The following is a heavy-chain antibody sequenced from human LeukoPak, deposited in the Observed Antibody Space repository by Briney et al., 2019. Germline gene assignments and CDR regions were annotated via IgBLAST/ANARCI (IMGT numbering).Heavy chain of an antibody. V-gene: IGHV1-2*02. CDR3: VRDRPNNWFDP. J-gene: IGHJ5*02. CDR1: GYTLTGYY. CDR2: INPSGGST. Sequence: ASVKVSCKASGYTLTGYYMHWVRQAPGQGLEWMGIINPSGGSTSYAQKFQGRVTMTRDTSITTAYMELNRLTSDDTAVYYCVRDRPNNWFDPWGQGTLVTVSS.